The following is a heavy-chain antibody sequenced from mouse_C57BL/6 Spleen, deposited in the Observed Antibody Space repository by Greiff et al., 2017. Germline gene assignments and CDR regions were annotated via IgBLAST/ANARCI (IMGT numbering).Heavy chain of an antibody. CDR2: ISSGSSTI. Sequence: EVQGVESGGGLVKPGGSLTLSCAASGFTFSDYGMHWVRQAPEQGLEWVAYISSGSSTIYYADTVKGRFTISRDNAKNTLFLQMTSLRSEDTAMYFCARGYYVAWFAYWGQGTLVTVSA. D-gene: IGHD2-1*01. J-gene: IGHJ3*01. V-gene: IGHV5-17*01. CDR1: GFTFSDYG. CDR3: ARGYYVAWFAY.